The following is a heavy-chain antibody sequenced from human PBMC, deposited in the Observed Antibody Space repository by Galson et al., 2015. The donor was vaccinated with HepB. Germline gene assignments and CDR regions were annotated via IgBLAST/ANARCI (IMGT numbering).Heavy chain of an antibody. J-gene: IGHJ4*02. V-gene: IGHV3-21*01. CDR1: GFTFSTYS. CDR2: ISASSSYI. CDR3: ARDNIAAAGTAFFDN. D-gene: IGHD6-13*01. Sequence: SLRLSCAASGFTFSTYSMNWVRQAPGKGLEWVSSISASSSYIYYADSVKGRFTISRDNAKNSLSLQMNSLRAEDTALYYCARDNIAAAGTAFFDNWGQGTLVTVSS.